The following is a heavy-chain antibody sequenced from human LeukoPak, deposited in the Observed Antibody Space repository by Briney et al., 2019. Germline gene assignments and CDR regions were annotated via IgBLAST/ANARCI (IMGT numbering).Heavy chain of an antibody. CDR1: GYSFSDNY. V-gene: IGHV1-2*02. CDR2: INPNSGDT. D-gene: IGHD3-22*01. CDR3: ARGGYNYYDRLKLGY. J-gene: IGHJ4*02. Sequence: GASVKLSCNTSGYSFSDNYMHWVRQAPGQGLEWMGCINPNSGDTNYAQKFQGRVTMTRDASISTVYLELSRLRSEDTAVYYCARGGYNYYDRLKLGYWGQGTLVTVSS.